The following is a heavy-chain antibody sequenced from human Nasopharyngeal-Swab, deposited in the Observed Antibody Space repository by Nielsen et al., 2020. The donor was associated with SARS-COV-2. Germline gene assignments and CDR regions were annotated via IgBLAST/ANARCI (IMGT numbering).Heavy chain of an antibody. CDR1: GGSITSSSDY. J-gene: IGHJ4*02. CDR2: IYYSRNT. V-gene: IGHV4-39*01. D-gene: IGHD6-13*01. Sequence: SETLSLTCTVSGGSITSSSDYWGWIRQPPGKGLEWIGTIYYSRNTYYNPSLKSRVTLSVDTSKTQFFLKLNSVTAADTAVYYCGSRYSSSWYGFHGYWGQGTLVTVSS. CDR3: GSRYSSSWYGFHGY.